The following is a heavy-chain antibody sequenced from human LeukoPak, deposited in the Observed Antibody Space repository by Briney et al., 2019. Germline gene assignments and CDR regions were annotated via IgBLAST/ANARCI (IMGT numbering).Heavy chain of an antibody. J-gene: IGHJ4*02. Sequence: SETLSLTCTVSGPSISSYYSSWIRQPPGKGLEWIGYIYYSGSTNYNPSLKSRVTISVDTSKNEFSLKLSCVTAADTAVYYCARHRVGATMVDYWGQGTLVTVSS. D-gene: IGHD1-26*01. CDR2: IYYSGST. CDR1: GPSISSYY. CDR3: ARHRVGATMVDY. V-gene: IGHV4-59*08.